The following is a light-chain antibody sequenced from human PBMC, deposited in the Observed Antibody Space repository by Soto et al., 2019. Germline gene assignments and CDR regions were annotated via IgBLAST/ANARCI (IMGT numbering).Light chain of an antibody. J-gene: IGLJ2*01. CDR1: SSDIGRYNY. V-gene: IGLV2-14*01. Sequence: QSVLTQPASVSGSPGQSITISCTGTSSDIGRYNYVSWYQQHPGKAPKLIIYEVSNRPSGVSDRFSGSKSGNTASLTISGLQAEDETDYYCSSYAGSYTFVVFGGGTKLTVL. CDR3: SSYAGSYTFVV. CDR2: EVS.